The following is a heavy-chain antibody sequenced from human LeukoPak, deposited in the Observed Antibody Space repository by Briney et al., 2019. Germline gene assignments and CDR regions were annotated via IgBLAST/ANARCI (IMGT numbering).Heavy chain of an antibody. CDR3: ARLRGDTAMRNAFDI. V-gene: IGHV5-51*01. J-gene: IGHJ3*02. CDR2: IYPGDSDT. Sequence: GESLKISCKGSGYGFTSYWIGWGRRMPGKGVGGMGIIYPGDSDTRYSPSFQGQVTISADKSISTAYLQWSSLKASDTAMYYCARLRGDTAMRNAFDIWGQGTMVTVSS. CDR1: GYGFTSYW. D-gene: IGHD5-18*01.